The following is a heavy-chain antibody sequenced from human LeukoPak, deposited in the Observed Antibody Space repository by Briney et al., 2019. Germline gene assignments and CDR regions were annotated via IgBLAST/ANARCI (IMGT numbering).Heavy chain of an antibody. CDR1: GFTFSSYS. CDR2: ISSSSSYI. Sequence: GGSLRLSCAASGFTFSSYSMNWVRQAPGKGLEWVSSISSSSSYIYYADSVKGRFTISRDNAKNSLYLQMNSLRAEDTAVYYCARFRPYWYYMDVWGKGTTVTVSS. V-gene: IGHV3-21*01. D-gene: IGHD2-8*02. CDR3: ARFRPYWYYMDV. J-gene: IGHJ6*03.